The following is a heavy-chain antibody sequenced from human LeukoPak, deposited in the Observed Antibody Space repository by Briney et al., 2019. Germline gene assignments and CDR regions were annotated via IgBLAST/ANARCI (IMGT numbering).Heavy chain of an antibody. Sequence: SVKVSCKASGGTFSSYAISWVRQAPGQGLEWMGGIIPIFGTANYAQKFQGRVTITADGSTSTAYMELSSLRSEDTAVYYCARRYRSSTSCYKSLEDYWGQGTLVTVSS. CDR1: GGTFSSYA. V-gene: IGHV1-69*01. CDR3: ARRYRSSTSCYKSLEDY. D-gene: IGHD2-2*02. CDR2: IIPIFGTA. J-gene: IGHJ4*02.